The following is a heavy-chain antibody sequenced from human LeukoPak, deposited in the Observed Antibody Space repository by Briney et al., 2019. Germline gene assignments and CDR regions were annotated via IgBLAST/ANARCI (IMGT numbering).Heavy chain of an antibody. CDR2: IIPILGIA. CDR1: GGTFSSYA. D-gene: IGHD3-22*01. V-gene: IGHV1-69*04. Sequence: EASVKVSYKASGGTFSSYAISRVRQAPGQGLEWMGRIIPILGIANYAQKFQGRVTITADKSTSTAYMELSSLRSEDTAVYYCARGAYYYDNPDYYFDYWGQGTLVTVSS. CDR3: ARGAYYYDNPDYYFDY. J-gene: IGHJ4*02.